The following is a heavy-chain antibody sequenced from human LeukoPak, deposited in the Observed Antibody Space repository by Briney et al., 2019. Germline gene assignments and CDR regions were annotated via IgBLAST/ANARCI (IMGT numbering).Heavy chain of an antibody. J-gene: IGHJ4*02. Sequence: PGGSLRLSCAASGFTFSNYEMNWVRQAPGKRLEWVSYISNSGTTIYYTDSVKGRFTISRDNAQNSLYLQMNSLRAEDTAVYYCARAVAGTPIDYWGQGTLVTVSS. V-gene: IGHV3-48*03. D-gene: IGHD6-19*01. CDR3: ARAVAGTPIDY. CDR1: GFTFSNYE. CDR2: ISNSGTTI.